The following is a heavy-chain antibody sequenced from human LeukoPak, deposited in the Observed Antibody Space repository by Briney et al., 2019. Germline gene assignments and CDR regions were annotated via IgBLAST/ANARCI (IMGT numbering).Heavy chain of an antibody. CDR3: ASAPGYSSSSDPSAFDI. J-gene: IGHJ3*02. CDR1: GFTFSSYS. V-gene: IGHV3-48*02. CDR2: ISSSSSTI. Sequence: PGGSLRLSCAASGFTFSSYSMNWVRQARGKGLEWVSYISSSSSTIYYADSVKGRFTISRDNAKNSLYLQMNSLRDEDTAVYYCASAPGYSSSSDPSAFDIWGQGTMVTVSS. D-gene: IGHD6-6*01.